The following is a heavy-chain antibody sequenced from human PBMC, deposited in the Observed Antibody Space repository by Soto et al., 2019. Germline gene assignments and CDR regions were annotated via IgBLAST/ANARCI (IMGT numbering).Heavy chain of an antibody. CDR3: ARDGYSSSSYLYYYYYMDV. CDR1: GFTFSSYW. V-gene: IGHV3-74*01. CDR2: INSDGSST. D-gene: IGHD6-13*01. J-gene: IGHJ6*03. Sequence: PGGSLRLSCAASGFTFSSYWMHWVRQAPGKGLVWVSRINSDGSSTSYADSVKGRFTISRDNAKNTLYLQMNSLRAEDTAVYYCARDGYSSSSYLYYYYYMDVWGKGTTVTVSS.